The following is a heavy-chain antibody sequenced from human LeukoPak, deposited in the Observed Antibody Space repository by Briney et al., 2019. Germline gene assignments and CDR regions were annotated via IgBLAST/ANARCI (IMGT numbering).Heavy chain of an antibody. CDR1: GFTFSGSG. V-gene: IGHV3-23*01. CDR2: SGDSGGST. Sequence: GGSLRLSCAASGFTFSGSGMSWVRQAPGKGLEWISSSGDSGGSTYYADSLKGRFTISRDNSKNTLYLQMNNLRAEDTAVYYCAKGGCRGTCNPLAYWGQGALVTVSP. CDR3: AKGGCRGTCNPLAY. D-gene: IGHD2-15*01. J-gene: IGHJ4*02.